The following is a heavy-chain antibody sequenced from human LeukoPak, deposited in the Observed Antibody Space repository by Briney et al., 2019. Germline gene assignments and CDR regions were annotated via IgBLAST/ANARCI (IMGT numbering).Heavy chain of an antibody. V-gene: IGHV1-18*01. CDR1: GYTFTNFG. CDR3: ARHRRPRVFDI. CDR2: ISTYNGNT. J-gene: IGHJ3*02. Sequence: ASVKVSCKTSGYTFTNFGINWVRQAPGQGLEWMGWISTYNGNTNYAQKLQGRVTMTTDTSTSTAYMELRSLRSDDTAVYYCARHRRPRVFDIWGQGTMVTVSS. D-gene: IGHD6-6*01.